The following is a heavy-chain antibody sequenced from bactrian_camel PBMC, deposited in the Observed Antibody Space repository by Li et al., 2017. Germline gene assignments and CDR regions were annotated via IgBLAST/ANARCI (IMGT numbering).Heavy chain of an antibody. CDR1: EFIHVSEC. V-gene: IGHV3S40*01. D-gene: IGHD2*01. CDR2: INFAGTTT. CDR3: AAKAKGVPCTAMYIAYRYEY. Sequence: VQLVESGGGSVQTGGSLRLSCAASEFIHVSECMTWFRQAPGQEREGVAGINFAGTTTYYRDSVKGRFTIPSDAARHIVYLQMDNLKPEDSAMYYCAAKAKGVPCTAMYIAYRYEYWGQGTQVTVS. J-gene: IGHJ4*01.